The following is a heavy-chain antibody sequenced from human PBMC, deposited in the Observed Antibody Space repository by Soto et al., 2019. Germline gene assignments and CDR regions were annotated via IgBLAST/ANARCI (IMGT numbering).Heavy chain of an antibody. CDR3: ARDRSATVTTLAYYYYYMDV. Sequence: ASVKVSCKASGYTFTSYYMHWVRQAPGQGLEWIGIINSSGGSTSYAQKFQGRVTMTRDTSTSTVYMELSSLRSEDTAVYYCARDRSATVTTLAYYYYYMDVWGKGTTVTVSS. CDR2: INSSGGST. CDR1: GYTFTSYY. D-gene: IGHD4-17*01. V-gene: IGHV1-46*01. J-gene: IGHJ6*03.